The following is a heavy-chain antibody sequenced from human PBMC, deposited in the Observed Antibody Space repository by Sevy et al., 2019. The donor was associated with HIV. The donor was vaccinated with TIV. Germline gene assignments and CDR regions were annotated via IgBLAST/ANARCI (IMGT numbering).Heavy chain of an antibody. D-gene: IGHD6-19*01. CDR3: AKDMGVGVGYSSGWWDY. CDR1: GFTFSSYA. Sequence: GGSLRLSCAASGFTFSSYAMSWVRQAPGKGLEWVSAISGSGGSTYYADSVKGRFTISRDNSKNTLYLQMNSLRAKDTAVYYCAKDMGVGVGYSSGWWDYWGQGTLVTVSS. CDR2: ISGSGGST. V-gene: IGHV3-23*01. J-gene: IGHJ4*02.